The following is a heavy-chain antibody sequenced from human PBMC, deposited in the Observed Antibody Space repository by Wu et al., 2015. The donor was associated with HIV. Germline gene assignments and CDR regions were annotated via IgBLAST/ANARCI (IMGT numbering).Heavy chain of an antibody. CDR1: GGTFSSYA. CDR2: LNPKSGSA. D-gene: IGHD1-26*01. Sequence: QVQLVQSGAEVKKPGSSVKVSCKASGGTFSSYAISWVRQAPGQGLEWVGWLNPKSGSAGFGRDFQGRISMTKNNSISTVYMELSGLTSDDTAIYYCARVGVLLTSAELLEYFQHWGQGTRVVVSS. V-gene: IGHV1-8*02. J-gene: IGHJ1*01. CDR3: ARVGVLLTSAELLEYFQH.